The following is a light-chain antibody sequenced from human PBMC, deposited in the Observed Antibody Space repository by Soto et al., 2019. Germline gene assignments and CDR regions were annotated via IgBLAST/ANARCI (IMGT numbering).Light chain of an antibody. V-gene: IGKV3-11*01. CDR1: QSVSSN. CDR2: DAS. Sequence: EIVLTQSPATLSASPGERATLSCRASQSVSSNLAWYQQKPGQAPRRLIYDASNRATGIPARFSGSGSGTDFTLTISSLEPEDFAVYYCQQRSNWPPITFGQGTRLEI. J-gene: IGKJ5*01. CDR3: QQRSNWPPIT.